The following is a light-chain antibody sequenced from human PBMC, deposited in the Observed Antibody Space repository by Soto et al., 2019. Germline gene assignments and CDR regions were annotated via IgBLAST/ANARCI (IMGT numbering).Light chain of an antibody. J-gene: IGLJ3*02. CDR2: DKN. CDR3: GTWDSSLSAWV. Sequence: QSLLTQPPSVSAAPGQKVTISCSGSSSNIGNNYVSWYQQLPGTAPKLLIYDKNKRPSGIPDRFSGSKSGTSATLGITGLQTGDEADYYCGTWDSSLSAWVFGGGTKLTVL. V-gene: IGLV1-51*01. CDR1: SSNIGNNY.